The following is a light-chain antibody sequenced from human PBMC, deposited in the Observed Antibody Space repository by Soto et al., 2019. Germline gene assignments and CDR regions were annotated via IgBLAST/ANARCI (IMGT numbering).Light chain of an antibody. V-gene: IGKV3-15*01. J-gene: IGKJ1*01. Sequence: TLMTQSPVTLSVSPGDRATLSCTASQSIRHNLAWYQQKPGQAPRLLIYGASIRATGISDRFSGSGAGTEFTLTINRLQSEDSAVYYCQQYNNWPSTWTVGKGTKGEIK. CDR3: QQYNNWPSTWT. CDR1: QSIRHN. CDR2: GAS.